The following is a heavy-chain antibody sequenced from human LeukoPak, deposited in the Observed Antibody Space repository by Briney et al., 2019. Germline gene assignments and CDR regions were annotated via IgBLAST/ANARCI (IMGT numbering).Heavy chain of an antibody. CDR2: IYYSGST. CDR1: GGSISSYY. V-gene: IGHV4-59*08. D-gene: IGHD2-2*01. CDR3: ASVPPSYCSSTSCSIFDY. J-gene: IGHJ4*02. Sequence: SETLSLTCTVSGGSISSYYWSWIRQPPGKGLEWIGYIYYSGSTNYNPSLKSRVTISVDTSKNQFSLKLSSVTAADTAVYYCASVPPSYCSSTSCSIFDYWGQGTLVTVSS.